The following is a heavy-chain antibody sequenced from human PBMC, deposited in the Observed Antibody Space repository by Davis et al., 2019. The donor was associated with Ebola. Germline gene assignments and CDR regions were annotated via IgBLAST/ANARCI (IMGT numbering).Heavy chain of an antibody. D-gene: IGHD6-13*01. Sequence: GESLKISCAASGFTFSSYEMNWVRQAPGKGLEWISYISSSGSIIYYADSAKGRFTISRDNAENSLFLQMNNLRDEDTAVYYCARSVAAAGASGLFNYWGQGTLVTVSS. V-gene: IGHV3-48*03. J-gene: IGHJ4*02. CDR2: ISSSGSII. CDR3: ARSVAAAGASGLFNY. CDR1: GFTFSSYE.